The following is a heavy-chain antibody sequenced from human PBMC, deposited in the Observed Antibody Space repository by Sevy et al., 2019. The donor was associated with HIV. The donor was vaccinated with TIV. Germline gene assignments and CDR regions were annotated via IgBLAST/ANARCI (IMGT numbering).Heavy chain of an antibody. CDR3: STDDLISY. V-gene: IGHV3-15*07. CDR1: GFDFANAW. Sequence: GGSLRLSCTASGFDFANAWMNWVRQAPGKGLEWVGHIKSITDGGAADYAAPVKGRFTISRHDSKNTLYLQMNSLKAEDTAVYYCSTDDLISYWGWGTLVTVSS. J-gene: IGHJ4*02. CDR2: IKSITDGGAA.